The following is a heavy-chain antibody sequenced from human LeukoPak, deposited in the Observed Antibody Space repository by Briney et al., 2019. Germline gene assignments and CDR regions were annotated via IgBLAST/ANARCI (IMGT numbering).Heavy chain of an antibody. J-gene: IGHJ6*03. D-gene: IGHD6-13*01. CDR3: AVPGIAAAGTQLDYYYYMDV. CDR1: GGTFSSYA. Sequence: SSVKVSCKASGGTFSSYAISWVRQAPGQGLEWMGGIITVFGTTNYAQKFPGRLTITADESTRTAYMELSSLRSEDTAVYYCAVPGIAAAGTQLDYYYYMDVWGKGTTVTVSS. CDR2: IITVFGTT. V-gene: IGHV1-69*01.